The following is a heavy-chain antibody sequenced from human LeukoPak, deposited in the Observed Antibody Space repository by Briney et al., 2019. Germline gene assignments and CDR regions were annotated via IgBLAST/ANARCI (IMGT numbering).Heavy chain of an antibody. CDR2: IWYDGRNK. D-gene: IGHD5-24*01. CDR3: AKGRSERWLQVGYYFDY. J-gene: IGHJ4*02. Sequence: GESLKISCVASGFTFSSYDMHWVRQTPGKGLEWVSLIWYDGRNKYYEDSVKGRFTISRDNSKNRLYLEMNSLRAEDTAVYYCAKGRSERWLQVGYYFDYWGQGTLVTVSS. V-gene: IGHV3-33*06. CDR1: GFTFSSYD.